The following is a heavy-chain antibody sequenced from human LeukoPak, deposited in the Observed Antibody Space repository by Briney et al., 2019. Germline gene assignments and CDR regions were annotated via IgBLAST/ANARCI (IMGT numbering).Heavy chain of an antibody. Sequence: RSLRLSCAASGFTFSSYAMHWVRQAPGKGLEWVAVTSYDGSNKYYADSVKGRFTISRDNSKNTLYLQMNSLRPEDTAVYYCARDRAGSIGTPGSYFYYYGMDVWGQGTTVTVSS. J-gene: IGHJ6*02. CDR1: GFTFSSYA. D-gene: IGHD6-13*01. V-gene: IGHV3-30-3*01. CDR3: ARDRAGSIGTPGSYFYYYGMDV. CDR2: TSYDGSNK.